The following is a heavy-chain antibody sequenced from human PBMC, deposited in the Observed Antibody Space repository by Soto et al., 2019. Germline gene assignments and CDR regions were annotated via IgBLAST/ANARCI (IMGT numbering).Heavy chain of an antibody. Sequence: SQTLSLTCAISGDSVSSNSAAWNWIRQSPSRGLEWLGRTYYRSKWYNDYAVSVKSRITINPDTSKNQFSLQLNSVTPEDTAVYYCARDRFKGYYGSGSYYPFDYWGQGTLVTVSS. V-gene: IGHV6-1*01. CDR3: ARDRFKGYYGSGSYYPFDY. J-gene: IGHJ4*02. CDR2: TYYRSKWYN. D-gene: IGHD3-10*01. CDR1: GDSVSSNSAA.